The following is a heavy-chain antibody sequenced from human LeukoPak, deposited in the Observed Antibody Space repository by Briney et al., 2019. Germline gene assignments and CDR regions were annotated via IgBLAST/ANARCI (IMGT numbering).Heavy chain of an antibody. CDR3: ARAKGRWLRPHYLDY. V-gene: IGHV3-48*03. CDR2: ISSSGSTI. J-gene: IGHJ4*02. CDR1: GFTFSSYE. D-gene: IGHD5-12*01. Sequence: GGSLRLSCAASGFTFSSYEMNWVRQAPGKGLEWVSYISSSGSTIYYADSVKGRFTISRDNAKNSLYLQMNSLRAEDTAVYYCARAKGRWLRPHYLDYWGQGTLVTVSS.